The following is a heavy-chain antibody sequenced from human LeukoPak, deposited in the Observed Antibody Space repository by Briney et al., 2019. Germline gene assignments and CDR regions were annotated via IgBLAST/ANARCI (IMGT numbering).Heavy chain of an antibody. D-gene: IGHD6-19*01. J-gene: IGHJ3*02. Sequence: PGRSLRLSCAASGFTFSSYGMHWVRQAPGKGLEWVAVISYDGSNKYYADSVKGRFTISRDNSKNTLYLQMNSLRAEDTAVYYCAKAEQWLVHDDAFDIWGQGTMVTVSS. CDR2: ISYDGSNK. CDR1: GFTFSSYG. CDR3: AKAEQWLVHDDAFDI. V-gene: IGHV3-30*18.